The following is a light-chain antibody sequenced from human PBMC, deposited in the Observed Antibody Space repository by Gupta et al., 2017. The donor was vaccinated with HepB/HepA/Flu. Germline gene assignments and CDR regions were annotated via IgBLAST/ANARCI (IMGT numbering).Light chain of an antibody. CDR3: AVWDDSLNGWV. V-gene: IGLV1-44*01. CDR1: SSNIGSNT. J-gene: IGLJ3*02. Sequence: QSVLTQPPSASGTPGQRVTISCSGRSSNIGSNTVTWYQHLPGTAPKFLIYINDQRPSGVPDRFSGSRSGTSASLAISGLQSEDEADYYCAVWDDSLNGWVFGGGTKLTVL. CDR2: IND.